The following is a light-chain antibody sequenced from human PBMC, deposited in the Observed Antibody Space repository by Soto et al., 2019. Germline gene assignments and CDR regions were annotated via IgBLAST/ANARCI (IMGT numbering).Light chain of an antibody. CDR2: EVS. J-gene: IGLJ3*02. V-gene: IGLV2-8*01. CDR1: SDDVGGYNY. CDR3: SSYAGSNNLV. Sequence: QSVLTQPPSASGSPGQSVTISCTGTSDDVGGYNYVSWYQQHPGKAPKLMISEVSERPSGVPDRFSGSKSGNTASLTVSGLKAEDEADYYCSSYAGSNNLVFGGGTKVTVL.